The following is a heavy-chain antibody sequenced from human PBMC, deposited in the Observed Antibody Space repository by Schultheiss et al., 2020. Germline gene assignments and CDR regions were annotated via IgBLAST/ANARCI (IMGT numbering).Heavy chain of an antibody. CDR2: INPNSGGT. CDR1: RYTFTGYY. V-gene: IGHV1-2*06. J-gene: IGHJ6*02. Sequence: ASVKVSCKASRYTFTGYYMHWVRQAPGQGLEWMGRINPNSGGTDYAQKFQDRVTMTRDTSISTAYMELRNLRSDDTAVYYCAREGKGVAAVTTKRYYYYGMDVWGQGTTVTVSS. D-gene: IGHD6-13*01. CDR3: AREGKGVAAVTTKRYYYYGMDV.